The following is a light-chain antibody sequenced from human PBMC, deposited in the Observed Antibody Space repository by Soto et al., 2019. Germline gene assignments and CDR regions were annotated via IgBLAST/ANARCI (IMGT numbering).Light chain of an antibody. CDR2: ATS. CDR3: QQYNSAPLT. V-gene: IGKV1-27*01. CDR1: QGIAPY. J-gene: IGKJ4*02. Sequence: QMTQSPSSLSVFVGDRVTITCRASQGIAPYLAWFQQKPGKVPKLLIYATSTLPSGIPSRFSGSGSGTDFTLTINSLQPEDVGTYYCQQYNSAPLTFGGGTKVEIK.